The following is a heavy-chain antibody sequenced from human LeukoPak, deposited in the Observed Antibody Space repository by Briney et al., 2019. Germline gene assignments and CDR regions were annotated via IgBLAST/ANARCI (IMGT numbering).Heavy chain of an antibody. CDR1: GFTFSSYW. D-gene: IGHD6-13*01. CDR2: INHSGST. V-gene: IGHV4-34*01. Sequence: GSLRLSCAASGFTFSSYWMSWVRQPPGKGLEWIGEINHSGSTNYNLSLKSRVTISVDTSKNQFSLKLSSVTAADTAVYYCARRYSSSWYPPQPHFDYWGQGTLVTVSS. J-gene: IGHJ4*02. CDR3: ARRYSSSWYPPQPHFDY.